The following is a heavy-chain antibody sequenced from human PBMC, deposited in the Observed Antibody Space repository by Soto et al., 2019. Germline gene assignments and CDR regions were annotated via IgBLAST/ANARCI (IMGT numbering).Heavy chain of an antibody. Sequence: QVKLQESGPGLVKPSQTLSLTCTVSGGSINSDEFYWTWIRQPPGKGLEWIGYIYYSGTTYYTPSHKSRASTSMDTSKNQFSLRLNSVPAANPAVYFCARVPLPKILTGYYRVGWFDPWGQGTLVTVSS. CDR1: GGSINSDEFY. J-gene: IGHJ5*02. CDR2: IYYSGTT. D-gene: IGHD3-9*01. V-gene: IGHV4-30-4*01. CDR3: ARVPLPKILTGYYRVGWFDP.